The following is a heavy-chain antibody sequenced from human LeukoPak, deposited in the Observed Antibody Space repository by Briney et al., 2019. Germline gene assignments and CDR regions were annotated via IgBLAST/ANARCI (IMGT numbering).Heavy chain of an antibody. CDR1: GLSVSSNY. D-gene: IGHD3-9*01. V-gene: IGHV3-66*01. CDR2: IYRDGSS. Sequence: GGSLRLSCVASGLSVSSNYMSWVRQAPGKGLEWVSVIYRDGSSYYAESVKGRFTISRDNSKNTLYIQMNSLRAEDTAVYYCARSFYDILIGYYQYFDYWGQGTLVTVSS. CDR3: ARSFYDILIGYYQYFDY. J-gene: IGHJ4*02.